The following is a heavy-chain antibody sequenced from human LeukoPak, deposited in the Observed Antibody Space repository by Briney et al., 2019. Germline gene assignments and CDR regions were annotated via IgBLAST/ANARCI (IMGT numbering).Heavy chain of an antibody. CDR3: TKEPQMDCTGAMCFFYYYGMDV. D-gene: IGHD2-8*02. CDR1: GLAFDDYA. J-gene: IGHJ6*02. Sequence: PGGSLRLSCAASGLAFDDYAMHWVRQAPGKGLEWVSLITGDGGATYYADSVKGRFTISRDNSKNSLFLQMNSLRSEDTALYYCTKEPQMDCTGAMCFFYYYGMDVWGQGTTVTVSS. V-gene: IGHV3-43*02. CDR2: ITGDGGAT.